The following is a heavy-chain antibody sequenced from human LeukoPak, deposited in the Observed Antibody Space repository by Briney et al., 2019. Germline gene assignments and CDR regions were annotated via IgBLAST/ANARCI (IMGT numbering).Heavy chain of an antibody. CDR3: ARQVYSSSWSYYFEY. J-gene: IGHJ4*02. Sequence: SETRSLTCAVSGGSITSYYWSWVRQPPGRGLEWIASIHYSGSTSYNSSLKSRVTISVDTSKNQFSLKLSSVTPADTAVYYCARQVYSSSWSYYFEYWGQGILVTVSS. D-gene: IGHD6-13*01. CDR1: GGSITSYY. CDR2: IHYSGST. V-gene: IGHV4-59*01.